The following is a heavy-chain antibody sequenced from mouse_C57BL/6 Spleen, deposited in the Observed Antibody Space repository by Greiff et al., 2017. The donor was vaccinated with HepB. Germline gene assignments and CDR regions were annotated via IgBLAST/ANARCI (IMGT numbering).Heavy chain of an antibody. Sequence: QVTLKVSGPGILQPSQTLSLTCSFSGFSLSTFGMGVGWIRQPSGKGLEWLAHIWWDDDQYYNPALKSRLTVSQDTSQNQVFLKIANGDTADTATYYCARMGDYERVYYAMDYWGQGTSVTVSS. CDR3: ARMGDYERVYYAMDY. V-gene: IGHV8-8*01. CDR2: IWWDDDQ. D-gene: IGHD2-4*01. CDR1: GFSLSTFGMG. J-gene: IGHJ4*01.